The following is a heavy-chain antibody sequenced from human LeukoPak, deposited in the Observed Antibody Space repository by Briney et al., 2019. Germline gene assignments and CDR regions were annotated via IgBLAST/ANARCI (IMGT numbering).Heavy chain of an antibody. CDR3: ARAPGYSSGWYEAYYFDY. CDR2: ISTSGGST. Sequence: GGSLRLSCAASGFTFSSYAMSWVRQAPGKGLEWVSVISTSGGSTYYADSGKGRFTISRDNSKNTLYLQMNSLRAEDTAVYYCARAPGYSSGWYEAYYFDYWGQGTLVTVSS. V-gene: IGHV3-23*01. CDR1: GFTFSSYA. D-gene: IGHD6-19*01. J-gene: IGHJ4*02.